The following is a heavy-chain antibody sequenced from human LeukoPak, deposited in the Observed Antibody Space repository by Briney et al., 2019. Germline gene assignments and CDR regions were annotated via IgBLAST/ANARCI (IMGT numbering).Heavy chain of an antibody. CDR2: ISWNSGSI. CDR3: AKDIYSGTSGPVDY. V-gene: IGHV3-9*01. J-gene: IGHJ4*02. D-gene: IGHD1-26*01. CDR1: GFTFDDYA. Sequence: GRSLRLSCAASGFTFDDYAMHWVRQAPAKGLEWVSGISWNSGSIGYADSVKGRFTISRDNAKNSLYLQMNSLRAEDTALYYCAKDIYSGTSGPVDYWGQGTLVTVSS.